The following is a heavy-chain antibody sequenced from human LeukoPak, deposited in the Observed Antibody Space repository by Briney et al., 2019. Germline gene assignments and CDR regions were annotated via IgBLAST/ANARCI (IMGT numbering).Heavy chain of an antibody. CDR2: IYYSGST. Sequence: SETLSLTCTVSGGSISSSSYYWGWIRQSPGKGLEWIGSIYYSGSTYYNPSLKSRVTISVDTSKNQFSLKLSSVTAADTAVYYCARESPVYNWFDPWGQGTLVTVSS. V-gene: IGHV4-39*07. CDR1: GGSISSSSYY. J-gene: IGHJ5*02. CDR3: ARESPVYNWFDP.